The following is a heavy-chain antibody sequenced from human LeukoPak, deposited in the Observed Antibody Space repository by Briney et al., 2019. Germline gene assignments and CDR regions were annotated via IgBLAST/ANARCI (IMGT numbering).Heavy chain of an antibody. V-gene: IGHV1-8*01. D-gene: IGHD3-22*01. CDR3: ARLAETPDYYSNGGYFYLGY. Sequence: ASVKVSCKASRYTFTSYDIIWVREAAGQGLEWMGWMNPNTGRTGYAQKFQGRVTMTRDTSITTAYMELTSLTYEDTAVYYCARLAETPDYYSNGGYFYLGYWGQGTPVTVSS. J-gene: IGHJ4*02. CDR1: RYTFTSYD. CDR2: MNPNTGRT.